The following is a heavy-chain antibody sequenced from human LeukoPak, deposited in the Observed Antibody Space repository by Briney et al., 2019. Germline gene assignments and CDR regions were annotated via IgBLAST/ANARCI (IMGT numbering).Heavy chain of an antibody. CDR3: ARSFARDYDILTGYYIGDY. D-gene: IGHD3-9*01. CDR2: FSAYDGNT. Sequence: ASVKVSCKASGGTFSSYAISWVRQAPGQGLEWMGWFSAYDGNTNSAQKLQGRLTMTTDTSTSTAYMELRSLRSDDTAVYYCARSFARDYDILTGYYIGDYWGQGTLITVSS. J-gene: IGHJ4*02. CDR1: GGTFSSYA. V-gene: IGHV1-18*01.